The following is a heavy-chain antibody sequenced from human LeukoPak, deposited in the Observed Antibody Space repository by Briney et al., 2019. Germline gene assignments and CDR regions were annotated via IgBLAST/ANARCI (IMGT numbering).Heavy chain of an antibody. CDR3: ARQGGHYDFWSGPRRYYFDY. D-gene: IGHD3-3*01. Sequence: PSETLSLTCTVSGGSISSYYWSWIRQPPGKGLEWIGYIYYSGSTNYNPSLKSRVTISVDTSKNQFSLKLSSVTAADTAVYYCARQGGHYDFWSGPRRYYFDYWGQGTLVTVSS. J-gene: IGHJ4*02. CDR1: GGSISSYY. V-gene: IGHV4-59*08. CDR2: IYYSGST.